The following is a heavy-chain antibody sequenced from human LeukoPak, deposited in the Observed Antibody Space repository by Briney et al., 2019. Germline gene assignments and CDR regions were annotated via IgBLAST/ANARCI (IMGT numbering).Heavy chain of an antibody. CDR3: ARVQYQLLYGYYYYYMDV. CDR2: IYYSGST. V-gene: IGHV4-59*12. J-gene: IGHJ6*03. CDR1: GGSISSYY. Sequence: SETLSLTCTVSGGSISSYYWSWIRQPPWKGLEWIGYIYYSGSTNYNPSLKSRVTISVDTSKNQFSLKLNSVTAADTAVYYCARVQYQLLYGYYYYYMDVWGEGTTVTVSS. D-gene: IGHD2-2*02.